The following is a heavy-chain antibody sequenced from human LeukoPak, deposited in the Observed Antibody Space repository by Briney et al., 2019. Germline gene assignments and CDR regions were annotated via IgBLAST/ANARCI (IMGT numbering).Heavy chain of an antibody. J-gene: IGHJ3*02. CDR3: ARGILRFPHAFDI. CDR2: IYYSGSI. CDR1: GGSISSYY. V-gene: IGHV4-59*01. D-gene: IGHD3-3*01. Sequence: SETLSLTCTVSGGSISSYYWSWIRQPPGKGLEWIGYIYYSGSINYNPSLKSRVTISVDTSKNQFSLKLSSVTAADTAVYYCARGILRFPHAFDIWGQGTMVTVSS.